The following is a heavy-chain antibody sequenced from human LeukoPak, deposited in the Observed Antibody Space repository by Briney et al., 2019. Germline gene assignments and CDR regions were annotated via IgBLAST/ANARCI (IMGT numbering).Heavy chain of an antibody. CDR2: ISSSSSYI. Sequence: GGSLRLSCAASGFTFSNAWMNWVRQAPGKGLEWVSSISSSSSYIYYADSVKGRFTISRDNAKNSLYLQMNSLRAEDTAVYYCARGSSSGSKKDGDYWGQGTLVTVSS. D-gene: IGHD6-19*01. J-gene: IGHJ4*02. V-gene: IGHV3-21*01. CDR3: ARGSSSGSKKDGDY. CDR1: GFTFSNAW.